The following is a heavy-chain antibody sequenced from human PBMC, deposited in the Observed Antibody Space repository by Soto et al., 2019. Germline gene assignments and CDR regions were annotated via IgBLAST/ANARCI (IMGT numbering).Heavy chain of an antibody. V-gene: IGHV1-58*02. J-gene: IGHJ4*02. CDR1: GFTFIRTS. Sequence: GASVKVSCKASGFTFIRTSMQWVRQARRKFEWIGWIVVGSGNTNYAQKFQERVTITRDMSTSTAYMELTSLRSEDTAVYYCAAGSPEYYDILTDYYDFNYWGQGTLVTVSS. D-gene: IGHD3-9*01. CDR2: IVVGSGNT. CDR3: AAGSPEYYDILTDYYDFNY.